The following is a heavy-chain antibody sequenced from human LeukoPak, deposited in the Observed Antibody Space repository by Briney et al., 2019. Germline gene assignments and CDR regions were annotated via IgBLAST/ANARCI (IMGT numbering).Heavy chain of an antibody. CDR1: GFTFSSYW. Sequence: GGSLRLSCAASGFTFSSYWMHWVRQAPGKGLVWVSRINSDGSSIKCADSVKGRFTISRDNARNTLYLQMHGLRAEDTAVYYCVRVFSELEDSSDGLQPGDHWGQGTLVTVSS. V-gene: IGHV3-74*01. CDR2: INSDGSSI. CDR3: VRVFSELEDSSDGLQPGDH. D-gene: IGHD1-7*01. J-gene: IGHJ4*02.